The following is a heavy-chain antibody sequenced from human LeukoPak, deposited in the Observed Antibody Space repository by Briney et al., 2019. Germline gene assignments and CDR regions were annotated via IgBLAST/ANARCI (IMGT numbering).Heavy chain of an antibody. D-gene: IGHD1-1*01. CDR3: ARQGTGLDY. Sequence: GGSLRLSCKVSGLTVSSNYMSWVRQAPGKGLEWVSIIHSVGDTFYADSVKGRFTISRDNSNNMVYLQMNSLTVEDTAVYYCARQGTGLDYWGQGTLVTVSS. J-gene: IGHJ4*02. CDR1: GLTVSSNY. CDR2: IHSVGDT. V-gene: IGHV3-53*01.